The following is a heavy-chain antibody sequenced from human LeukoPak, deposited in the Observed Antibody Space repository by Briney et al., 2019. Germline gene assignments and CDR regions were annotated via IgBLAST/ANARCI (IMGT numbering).Heavy chain of an antibody. CDR2: IYYSGST. Sequence: SETLSLTYTVSGGSISSSSYYWGWIRQPPGKGLEWIGSIYYSGSTYYNPSLKSRVTISVDTSKNQFSLKLSSVTAADTAVFYCARDVRGSSGRYYYYYMDVWGKGTTVTVSS. D-gene: IGHD3-22*01. V-gene: IGHV4-39*07. CDR1: GGSISSSSYY. CDR3: ARDVRGSSGRYYYYYMDV. J-gene: IGHJ6*03.